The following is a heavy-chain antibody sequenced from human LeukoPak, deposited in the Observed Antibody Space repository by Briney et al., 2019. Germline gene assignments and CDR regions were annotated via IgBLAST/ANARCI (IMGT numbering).Heavy chain of an antibody. J-gene: IGHJ2*01. CDR3: ARQRGYSYGPYWYFDL. D-gene: IGHD5-18*01. CDR2: IYPGDSDT. V-gene: IGHV5-51*01. CDR1: GYSFTSYW. Sequence: GESLKISCKGSGYSFTSYWIGWVRQMPGKGLEWKGIIYPGDSDTRYSPSFQGQVTISADKSISTAYLQWSSLKASDTAMYYCARQRGYSYGPYWYFDLWGRGTLVTVSS.